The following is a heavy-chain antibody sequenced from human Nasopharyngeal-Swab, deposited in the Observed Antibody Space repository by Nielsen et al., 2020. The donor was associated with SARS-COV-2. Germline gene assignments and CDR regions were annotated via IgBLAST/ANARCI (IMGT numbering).Heavy chain of an antibody. D-gene: IGHD3-16*01. CDR1: GGSISSGSYY. J-gene: IGHJ4*02. CDR3: ASSNYDYVWGSPTLIDY. CDR2: IYYSGST. Sequence: SETLSLTCTVSGGSISSGSYYWGWIRQPPGKGLEWIGSIYYSGSTYYNPSLKSRVTISVDTSKNQFSLKLSSVTAADTAVYYCASSNYDYVWGSPTLIDYWGQGTLVTVSS. V-gene: IGHV4-39*01.